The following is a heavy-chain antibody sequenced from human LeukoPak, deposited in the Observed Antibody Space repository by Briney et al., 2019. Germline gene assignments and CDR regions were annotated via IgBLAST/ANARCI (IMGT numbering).Heavy chain of an antibody. CDR2: INPTGGST. D-gene: IGHD3-10*01. CDR1: GYTFTGYY. J-gene: IGHJ4*02. Sequence: GASVKVSCKASGYTFTGYYIHWVRQAPGQGLEWMGIINPTGGSTSYSQKFQDRVTMTRDTSTSTVYLELSSLRSDDTAVYYCARDQPYGSGNYYFDYWGQGTLVTVSS. CDR3: ARDQPYGSGNYYFDY. V-gene: IGHV1-46*01.